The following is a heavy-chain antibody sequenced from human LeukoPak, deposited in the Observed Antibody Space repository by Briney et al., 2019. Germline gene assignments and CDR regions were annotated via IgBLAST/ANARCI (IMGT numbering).Heavy chain of an antibody. CDR2: ISSDASIT. V-gene: IGHV3-74*01. CDR1: GFTFSTYW. Sequence: GGSLRLSCAASGFTFSTYWMHWVRQDPGKGLVWVSRISSDASITSYADPVKGRFTISRDNAKNTPYLQMNSLRAEDTALYYCATSARTYIGSSLDYWGQGTLVTVSS. CDR3: ATSARTYIGSSLDY. D-gene: IGHD2-15*01. J-gene: IGHJ4*02.